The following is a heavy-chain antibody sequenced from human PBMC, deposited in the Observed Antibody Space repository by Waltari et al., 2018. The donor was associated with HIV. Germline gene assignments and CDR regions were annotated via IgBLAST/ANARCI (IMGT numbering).Heavy chain of an antibody. V-gene: IGHV4-59*01. J-gene: IGHJ6*02. D-gene: IGHD3-22*01. CDR1: GVSISSSY. CDR2: IYYDGRT. CDR3: ASYLRKYYDKSAPYHPYQYGLTV. Sequence: QVQLQESGPGLVKPSETLSLTCIVSGVSISSSYWRWIRQYPGKGLEWIGYIYYDGRTKYQASLKSRCTISLDTCKVQFPLKLASLTAAHTAVYYCASYLRKYYDKSAPYHPYQYGLTVWGRGTTVSVSS.